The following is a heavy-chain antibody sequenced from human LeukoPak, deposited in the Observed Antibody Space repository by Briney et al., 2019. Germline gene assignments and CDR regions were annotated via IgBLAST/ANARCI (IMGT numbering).Heavy chain of an antibody. J-gene: IGHJ1*01. D-gene: IGHD3-10*01. CDR3: TQEGYYYVSGSPGGEYFQH. V-gene: IGHV3-15*01. CDR2: IKSKNDGGTT. Sequence: GGSLRLSCAASGFTFSNAWLSWVRQAPGRGMEWVGRIKSKNDGGTTDHAAPVKGRFIISRDESKNTLYLQMNSLKTEDTAVYYCTQEGYYYVSGSPGGEYFQHWGQGTLVTVSS. CDR1: GFTFSNAW.